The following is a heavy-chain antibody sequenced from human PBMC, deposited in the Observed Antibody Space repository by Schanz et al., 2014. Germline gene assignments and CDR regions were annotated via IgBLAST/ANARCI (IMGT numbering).Heavy chain of an antibody. CDR2: IGGSDRNT. CDR1: GYTFTSYG. V-gene: IGHV1-18*04. Sequence: QVQLVQSGAEVKKPGASVKVSCKASGYTFTSYGISWVRQAPGQGLEWMGWIGGSDRNTNYPQKFQGRVTMTTDTSTRTVYMELRTLTSDAAAVYYCARDRDQWDGNYLDYWGQGTLVTVSS. J-gene: IGHJ4*02. CDR3: ARDRDQWDGNYLDY. D-gene: IGHD1-26*01.